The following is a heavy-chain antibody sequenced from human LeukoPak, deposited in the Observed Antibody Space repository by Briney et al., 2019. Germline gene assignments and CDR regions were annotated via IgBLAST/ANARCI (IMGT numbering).Heavy chain of an antibody. CDR1: GFTFSSYG. CDR3: AKRYSGSWNIES. D-gene: IGHD6-13*01. CDR2: ISYDGSNK. V-gene: IGHV3-30*18. Sequence: GRSLRLSCAASGFTFSSYGMHWVRQAPGKGLEWVAVISYDGSNKYYADSVKGRFTISRDNSKNTLYLQMNSLRDEDTAVYYCAKRYSGSWNIESWGQRTLVTVSS. J-gene: IGHJ4*02.